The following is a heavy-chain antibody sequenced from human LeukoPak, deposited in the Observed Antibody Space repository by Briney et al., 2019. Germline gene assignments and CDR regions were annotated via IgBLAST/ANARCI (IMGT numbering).Heavy chain of an antibody. D-gene: IGHD3-3*01. V-gene: IGHV3-30-3*01. J-gene: IGHJ4*02. CDR1: GFTFSSYA. CDR3: ARGKTIFGVVIRGTDYFDY. CDR2: ISYDGSNK. Sequence: GRSLRLSCAASGFTFSSYAMHWVRQAPGKGLEWVAVISYDGSNKYYADSVKGRFTISRDNAKNSLYLQMNSLRAEDTAVYYCARGKTIFGVVIRGTDYFDYWGQGTLVTVSS.